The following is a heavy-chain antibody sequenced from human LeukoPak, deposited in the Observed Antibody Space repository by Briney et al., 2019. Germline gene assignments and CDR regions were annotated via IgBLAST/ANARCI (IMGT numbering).Heavy chain of an antibody. CDR2: ISYSGST. J-gene: IGHJ5*02. CDR1: GGSIISSTYY. D-gene: IGHD3-22*01. CDR3: ASLYYYDSSGS. Sequence: SETLSLTCTVSGGSIISSTYYWSWIRQPPGKGLEWIGSISYSGSTYYNPSLKSRVTISVDTSKNQFSLKLSSVTAADTAVYYCASLYYYDSSGSWGQGTLVTVSS. V-gene: IGHV4-39*07.